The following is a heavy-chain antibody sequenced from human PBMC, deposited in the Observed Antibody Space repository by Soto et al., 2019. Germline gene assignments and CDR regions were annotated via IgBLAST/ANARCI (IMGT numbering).Heavy chain of an antibody. CDR1: GFSFNTYA. D-gene: IGHD6-25*01. Sequence: EVQLVESGGGLIQPGGSLRLSCAASGFSFNTYAMNWARQAPGKGLEWISYISSSSSRIYYADSVKGRFTLSRDNAKNSLYLQMNSLRAEDPAVYYCASDPGIAAAGMDYWGQGTLVTVSS. V-gene: IGHV3-48*04. CDR2: ISSSSSRI. J-gene: IGHJ4*02. CDR3: ASDPGIAAAGMDY.